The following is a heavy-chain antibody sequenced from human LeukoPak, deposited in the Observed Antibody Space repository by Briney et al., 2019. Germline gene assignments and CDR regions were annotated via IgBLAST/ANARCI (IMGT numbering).Heavy chain of an antibody. D-gene: IGHD3-10*01. Sequence: PSETLSLTCAVYGGSFSGYYWSWIRQPPGKGLEWIGEINHSGSTNYNPSLKSRVTISVDTSKNQFSLKLSSVTAADTAVYYCARDSGSYYKSPFDYWGQGTLVTVSS. CDR1: GGSFSGYY. J-gene: IGHJ4*02. CDR3: ARDSGSYYKSPFDY. V-gene: IGHV4-34*01. CDR2: INHSGST.